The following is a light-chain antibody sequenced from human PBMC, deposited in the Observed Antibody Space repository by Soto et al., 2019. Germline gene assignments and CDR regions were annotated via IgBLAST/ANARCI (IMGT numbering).Light chain of an antibody. CDR1: QSVSSSY. V-gene: IGKV3-20*01. Sequence: EIVLTQSPGTLSLSPGERATLSCRASQSVSSSYLAWYQQKPGQAPRLLIYGASSRATGIPDRFSGSGSGTDFTLTISRLESEDFAVFYCQQYDSSPWTFGQGTKGEI. CDR2: GAS. CDR3: QQYDSSPWT. J-gene: IGKJ1*01.